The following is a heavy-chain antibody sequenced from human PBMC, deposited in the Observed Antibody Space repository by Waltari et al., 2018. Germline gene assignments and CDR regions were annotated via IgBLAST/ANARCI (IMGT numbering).Heavy chain of an antibody. V-gene: IGHV4-39*01. CDR1: GGSISSSGSY. Sequence: QLQLQESGPGLVKPSETLSVTCTVSGGSISSSGSYWGWIRHPPGKGLEWIGSIPYSGITYYNTSLMSRVTISVDTSKNQFSLKLTSVIAAETAVFYCARFSKSANWIDPWGQGTLVTVSS. J-gene: IGHJ5*02. CDR3: ARFSKSANWIDP. CDR2: IPYSGIT. D-gene: IGHD3-3*02.